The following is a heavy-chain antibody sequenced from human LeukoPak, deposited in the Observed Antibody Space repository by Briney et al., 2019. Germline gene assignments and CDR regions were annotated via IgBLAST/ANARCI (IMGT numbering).Heavy chain of an antibody. CDR3: AGAQAAADHLNWFDP. CDR2: ISYSGNT. V-gene: IGHV4-59*01. J-gene: IGHJ5*02. Sequence: KPSETLSLTCTVSGGSISAYFWSWIRQPPGRGLEWIGYISYSGNTDYNPSLKSRVTISVDTSKNQFSLKLTSVTAADTAVYYCAGAQAAADHLNWFDPWGQGTLVTVSP. D-gene: IGHD6-13*01. CDR1: GGSISAYF.